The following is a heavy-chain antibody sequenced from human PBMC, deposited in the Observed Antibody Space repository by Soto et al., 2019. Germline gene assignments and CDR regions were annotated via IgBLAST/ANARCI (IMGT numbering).Heavy chain of an antibody. CDR2: IIPIFATA. V-gene: IGHV1-69*12. D-gene: IGHD3-3*01. Sequence: QVHLVQSGAEVKKPGSSVKVSCTASGGTFTTYAISWVRQSPGQGLEWMGGIIPIFATANYAQKFQGRVTITADEPTSTGYMELSSLRSEDTAVYYCARGGSSPFGVVIPSSHSGMDVWGQGTTVTVSS. J-gene: IGHJ6*02. CDR3: ARGGSSPFGVVIPSSHSGMDV. CDR1: GGTFTTYA.